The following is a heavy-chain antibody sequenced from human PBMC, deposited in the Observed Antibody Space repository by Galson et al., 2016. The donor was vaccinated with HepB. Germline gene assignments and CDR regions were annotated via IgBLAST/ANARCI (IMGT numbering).Heavy chain of an antibody. D-gene: IGHD6-19*01. CDR1: GYTFTDYY. J-gene: IGHJ5*02. CDR3: ARERGIPVAGTLGYWFDP. V-gene: IGHV1-2*02. Sequence: SVKVSCKASGYTFTDYYMHWVRQAPGQGLEWVGWINPNSGGTNYAQKFQGRVTMTRATSISTAYMELSRLRSDDTAVYYCARERGIPVAGTLGYWFDPWGQGTLVTVSS. CDR2: INPNSGGT.